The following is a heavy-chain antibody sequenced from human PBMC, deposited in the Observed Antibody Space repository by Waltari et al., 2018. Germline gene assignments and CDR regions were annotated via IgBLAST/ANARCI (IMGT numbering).Heavy chain of an antibody. CDR1: GGTFSSYT. CDR3: ARSIAVVGKPDYYGMDV. V-gene: IGHV1-69*02. D-gene: IGHD6-19*01. Sequence: QVQLVQSGAEVKKPGSSVKVSCKASGGTFSSYTISWVRQAPGQGLEWMGRIIPILGIANYAQKFQGRVTITADKSTSTAYMELSSLRSEDTAVYYCARSIAVVGKPDYYGMDVWGQGTTVTVSS. CDR2: IIPILGIA. J-gene: IGHJ6*02.